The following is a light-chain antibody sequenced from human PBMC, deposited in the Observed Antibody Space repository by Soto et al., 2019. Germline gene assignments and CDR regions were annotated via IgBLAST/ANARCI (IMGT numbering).Light chain of an antibody. CDR2: GNN. CDR1: SSNIGAAYD. J-gene: IGLJ3*02. CDR3: QSYDSSLSGWV. Sequence: VLTQPPSVSGAPGQKVTISCTRSSSNIGAAYDVHWYQHLPGTAPKLLIYGNNNRPSGVPDRFSGSKSGTSASLAITGLQAEDEADYYCQSYDSSLSGWVFGGGTKVTVL. V-gene: IGLV1-40*01.